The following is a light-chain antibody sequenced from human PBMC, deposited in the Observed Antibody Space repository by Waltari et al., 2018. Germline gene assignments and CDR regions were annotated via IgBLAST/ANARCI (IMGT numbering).Light chain of an antibody. Sequence: EIVLTQPQATLPLSPGEWATLSCRASQSVRRYLAWYHHKPGQAPRLLIYDTSNRETGVPARFTGSGSGTDFTLTISNVEPEDFAVYYCQQRNDWPLTFGGGTKVEIK. V-gene: IGKV3-11*01. CDR2: DTS. CDR1: QSVRRY. CDR3: QQRNDWPLT. J-gene: IGKJ4*02.